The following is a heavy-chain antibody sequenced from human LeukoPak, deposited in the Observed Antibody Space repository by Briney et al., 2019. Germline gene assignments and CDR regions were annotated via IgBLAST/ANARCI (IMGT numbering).Heavy chain of an antibody. CDR2: MNPNSGGT. Sequence: ASVNVSFKASGSTFTGYYIHWARQAPGQGLEWMGWMNPNSGGTNYAQKFQGRVTMTRDTSITTAYMELSTLTSDDTAVYYCVRVHIGTSWYWGQGTLVTVSS. CDR3: VRVHIGTSWY. J-gene: IGHJ4*02. V-gene: IGHV1-2*02. D-gene: IGHD6-13*01. CDR1: GSTFTGYY.